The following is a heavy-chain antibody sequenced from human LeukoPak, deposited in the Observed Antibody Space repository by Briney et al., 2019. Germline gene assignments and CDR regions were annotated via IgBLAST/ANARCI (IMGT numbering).Heavy chain of an antibody. CDR3: ARAMVRGVIPY. J-gene: IGHJ4*02. CDR1: GFTFRAYA. V-gene: IGHV3-30*04. D-gene: IGHD3-10*01. Sequence: GRSLRLSCAASGFTFRAYAMHWVRQAPGKGLEWLAVISNDGTIQYYADSVKGRFTISRDNSRNIMNLQTDSLRPEDTALYYCARAMVRGVIPYWGQGTLVTVSS. CDR2: ISNDGTIQ.